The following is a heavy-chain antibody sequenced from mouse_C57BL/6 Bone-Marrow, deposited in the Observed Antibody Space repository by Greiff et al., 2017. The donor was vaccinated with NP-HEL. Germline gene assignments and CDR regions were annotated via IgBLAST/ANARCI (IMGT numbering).Heavy chain of an antibody. CDR2: IDPANGNT. J-gene: IGHJ4*01. CDR1: GFNIKNTY. V-gene: IGHV14-3*01. D-gene: IGHD1-1*01. Sequence: EVNVVESVAELVRPGASVKLSCTASGFNIKNTYMHWVKQRPEQGLEWIGRIDPANGNTKYAPKFQGKATITADTSSNTAYLQLSSLTSEDTAIYYCARNYYGSSYAMDYWGQGTSVTVSS. CDR3: ARNYYGSSYAMDY.